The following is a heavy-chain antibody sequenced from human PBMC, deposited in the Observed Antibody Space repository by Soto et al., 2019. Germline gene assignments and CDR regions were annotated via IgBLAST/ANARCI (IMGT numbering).Heavy chain of an antibody. J-gene: IGHJ4*02. CDR1: GFTFSNYA. V-gene: IGHV3-23*01. CDR3: AKAYFVWSSEQPYYFDY. CDR2: ISGSGGGS. Sequence: EVQLLDSGGGLVRPGGSLRLSCAASGFTFSNYAMTWVRQGPGKGLEWVSGISGSGGGSYYADSVKGRFTISRDNSKSTLYLQMNSLRAEDTAVYYCAKAYFVWSSEQPYYFDYWGQGTLVTVSS. D-gene: IGHD3-16*01.